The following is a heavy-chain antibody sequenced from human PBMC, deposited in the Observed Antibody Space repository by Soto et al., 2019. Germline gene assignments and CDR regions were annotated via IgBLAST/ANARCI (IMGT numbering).Heavy chain of an antibody. CDR1: GYAFTNYG. V-gene: IGHV1-18*01. J-gene: IGHJ4*02. CDR3: ARGLGVGYYYLDY. CDR2: ITVNSGNT. D-gene: IGHD2-15*01. Sequence: QGQLEQSGAEVKRPGASVKVSCKASGYAFTNYGISWVRQAPGQGLEWMGWITVNSGNTKYAQKIQGRVTMSTDTSTSTAYMELRILRYDDTALYFCARGLGVGYYYLDYWGQGTLVTVSS.